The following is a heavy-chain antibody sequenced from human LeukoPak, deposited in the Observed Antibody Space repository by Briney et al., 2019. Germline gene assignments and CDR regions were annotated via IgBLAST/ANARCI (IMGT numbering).Heavy chain of an antibody. J-gene: IGHJ4*02. CDR3: ARIRVVTAIPHDY. CDR1: GFTFSSYW. D-gene: IGHD2-21*02. Sequence: GGSLRLSCAASGFTFSSYWMTWVRQAPGKGLEWVANIKQDGSEKNYVDSVKGRFTISRDNAKNSLYVQMSSLRVDDTAVYYCARIRVVTAIPHDYWGQGTLVTVPS. V-gene: IGHV3-7*01. CDR2: IKQDGSEK.